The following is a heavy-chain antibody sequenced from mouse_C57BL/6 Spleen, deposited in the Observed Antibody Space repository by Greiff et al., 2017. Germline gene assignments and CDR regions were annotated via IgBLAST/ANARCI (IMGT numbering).Heavy chain of an antibody. V-gene: IGHV1-76*01. J-gene: IGHJ4*01. CDR1: GYTFTGYY. D-gene: IGHD2-1*01. CDR3: ARADGNDYAMDY. CDR2: IYPGSGNT. Sequence: QVQLQQSGAELVRPGASVKLSCKASGYTFTGYYINWVKQRPGQGLEWIARIYPGSGNTYYNEKFKGKATLTAEKSSSTAYMQLSSLTSEDSAVYFCARADGNDYAMDYWGQGTSVTVSS.